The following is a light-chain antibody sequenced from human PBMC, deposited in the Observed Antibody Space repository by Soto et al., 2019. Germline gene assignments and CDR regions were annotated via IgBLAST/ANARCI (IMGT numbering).Light chain of an antibody. CDR2: DAS. J-gene: IGKJ1*01. CDR1: QTISTW. V-gene: IGKV1-5*01. CDR3: QQYANTNNPWM. Sequence: DIQVTQSPPTLSASVGDIVTITCLAIQTISTWMAWYQQKPGKAPKLLVYDASTLQSGVASRFSGSGSGTEFTLIISGLQPDDSATYYCQQYANTNNPWMFGQGTKVDTK.